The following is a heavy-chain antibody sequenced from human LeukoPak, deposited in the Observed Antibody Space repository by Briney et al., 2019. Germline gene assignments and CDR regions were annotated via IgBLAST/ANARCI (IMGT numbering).Heavy chain of an antibody. J-gene: IGHJ4*02. CDR1: GGSFSGYY. CDR2: INHSGST. Sequence: SETLSLTCAVYGGSFSGYYWSWIRQPPGKGLEWIGEINHSGSTNYNPSLKSRVTISVDTSKNQFSLKLSSVTAADTAVYYCARGRPQTMIVVVPYFDYWGQGTLVTVSS. CDR3: ARGRPQTMIVVVPYFDY. V-gene: IGHV4-34*01. D-gene: IGHD3-22*01.